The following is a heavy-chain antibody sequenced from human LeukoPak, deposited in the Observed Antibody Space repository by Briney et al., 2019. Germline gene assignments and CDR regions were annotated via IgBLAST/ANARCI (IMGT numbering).Heavy chain of an antibody. Sequence: GESLKISCQGSGYSFTSYWIIWVRQMSGKGLEWMGRIDPSDSYTNYSPSFQGHVTISADKSIRTAYLQWSTLKATDTAMYYCARHDYDSDSFDIWGQGTVVAVSS. D-gene: IGHD3-16*01. V-gene: IGHV5-10-1*01. CDR1: GYSFTSYW. CDR3: ARHDYDSDSFDI. J-gene: IGHJ3*02. CDR2: IDPSDSYT.